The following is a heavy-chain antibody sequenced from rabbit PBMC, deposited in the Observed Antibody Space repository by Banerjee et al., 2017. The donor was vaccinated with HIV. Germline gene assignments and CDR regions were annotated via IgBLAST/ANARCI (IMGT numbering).Heavy chain of an antibody. Sequence: QSLEESGGDLVKPGASLTLTCTASGFSFSSSYWICWVRQAPGKGLEWIACIYSGSSGRTYYASWAKGRFTGSKASSTTVTLQMTSLTAADTATYFCAREQSYSSGFNLWGPGTLVTVS. CDR3: AREQSYSSGFNL. CDR2: IYSGSSGRT. D-gene: IGHD4-1*01. J-gene: IGHJ4*01. V-gene: IGHV1S40*01. CDR1: GFSFSSSYW.